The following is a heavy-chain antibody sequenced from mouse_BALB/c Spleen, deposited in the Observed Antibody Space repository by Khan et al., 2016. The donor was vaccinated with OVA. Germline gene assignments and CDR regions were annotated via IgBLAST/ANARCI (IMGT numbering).Heavy chain of an antibody. CDR2: IYPGNSDT. Sequence: VQLQQSGTVLARPGASVKMSCKGSGYTFTNYWMHWVKQRPGQGLEWIGVIYPGNSDTNYNQKFKGKAKLTAATSTSTAYMELNSLTNEDSAVFYCTRNGFGNYESWDYWGQGTTLTVSS. CDR1: GYTFTNYW. J-gene: IGHJ2*01. CDR3: TRNGFGNYESWDY. D-gene: IGHD2-1*01. V-gene: IGHV1-5*01.